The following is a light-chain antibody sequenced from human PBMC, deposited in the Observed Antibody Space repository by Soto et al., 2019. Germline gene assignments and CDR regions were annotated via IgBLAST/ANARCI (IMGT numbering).Light chain of an antibody. Sequence: QSPQSQSSVSASVGDRVTISFRASQSISSYLNWYQQKPGKAHKLLIYAAFSLQSGVPSRFSGSGSGTDFTLTISSLQPEDFATYYCQQSYSTSRTVGQGTKVDIK. CDR2: AAF. CDR1: QSISSY. CDR3: QQSYSTSRT. J-gene: IGKJ1*01. V-gene: IGKV1-39*01.